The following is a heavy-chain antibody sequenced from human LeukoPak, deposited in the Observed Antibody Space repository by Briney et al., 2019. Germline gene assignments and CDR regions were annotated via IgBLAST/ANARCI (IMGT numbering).Heavy chain of an antibody. CDR1: VFTFNDAW. CDR3: ATGRPTAMGYPDY. CDR2: IRPKRTEGGSV. V-gene: IGHV3-15*01. D-gene: IGHD5-18*01. Sequence: GGSLRLSCAASVFTFNDAWMTGVRQPPGKGLEWSAPIRPKRTEGGSVDYSGPLKGRLFISRDDSNNTLYLQINNLQTEDTAVYYCATGRPTAMGYPDYWGQGILVTVSS. J-gene: IGHJ4*02.